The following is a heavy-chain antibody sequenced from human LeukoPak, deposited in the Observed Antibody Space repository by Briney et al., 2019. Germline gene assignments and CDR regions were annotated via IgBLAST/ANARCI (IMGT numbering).Heavy chain of an antibody. Sequence: SETLSLTCTVSGGSISSYYWSWIRQPPGKGLEWIGHIYYSGSTNYNPSLKSRVTISVDTSKNQFSLKLSSVTAADTAVYYCARKSLKQWLVRHAFDIWGQGTMVTVSS. V-gene: IGHV4-59*12. CDR3: ARKSLKQWLVRHAFDI. CDR1: GGSISSYY. D-gene: IGHD6-19*01. J-gene: IGHJ3*02. CDR2: IYYSGST.